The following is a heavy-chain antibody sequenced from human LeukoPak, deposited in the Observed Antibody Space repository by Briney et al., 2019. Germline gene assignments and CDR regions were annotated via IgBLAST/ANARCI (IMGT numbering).Heavy chain of an antibody. Sequence: KPSETLSLTCAVSGYSISSGYYWGWIRQPPGKGLEWIGSIYHSGSTYYNPSLKSRVTISVDTSKNQFSLKLSSVTAADTAVYYCAKTRGGLLLWFGELLRDGGWFDPWGQGTLVTVSS. CDR2: IYHSGST. CDR3: AKTRGGLLLWFGELLRDGGWFDP. D-gene: IGHD3-10*01. V-gene: IGHV4-38-2*01. J-gene: IGHJ5*02. CDR1: GYSISSGYY.